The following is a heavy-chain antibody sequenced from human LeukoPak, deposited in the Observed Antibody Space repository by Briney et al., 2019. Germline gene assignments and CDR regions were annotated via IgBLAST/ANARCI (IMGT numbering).Heavy chain of an antibody. Sequence: GGSLRLSCAVYGCTFSIYAMSWVRQAPGKGLKWVSTISGSGGSTYYADSAKGRFTTSRDNSRNTLYLQMNSLRAEDTAVYYCAKDKPIEYISSSQWFPDGFDIWGQGTMVTVSS. D-gene: IGHD6-6*01. CDR3: AKDKPIEYISSSQWFPDGFDI. CDR1: GCTFSIYA. V-gene: IGHV3-23*01. J-gene: IGHJ3*02. CDR2: ISGSGGST.